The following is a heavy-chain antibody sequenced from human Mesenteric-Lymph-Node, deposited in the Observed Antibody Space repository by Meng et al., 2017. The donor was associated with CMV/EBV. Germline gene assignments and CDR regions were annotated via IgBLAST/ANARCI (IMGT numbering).Heavy chain of an antibody. CDR2: IYSGGSST. V-gene: IGHV3-23*03. CDR3: ARGGMVRGYPYYFDY. D-gene: IGHD3-10*01. CDR1: GFTFSSYA. J-gene: IGHJ4*02. Sequence: GESLKISCAASGFTFSSYAMSWVRQAPGKGLEWVSVIYSGGSSTYYADSVKGRFTISRDNSKNTLYLQMNSLRAEDTAVYYCARGGMVRGYPYYFDYWGQGTLVTVSS.